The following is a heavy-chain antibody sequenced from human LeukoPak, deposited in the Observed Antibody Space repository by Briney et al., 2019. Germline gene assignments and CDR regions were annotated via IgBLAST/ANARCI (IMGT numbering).Heavy chain of an antibody. D-gene: IGHD3-10*01. Sequence: PGGSLRLSCAASGFTFDDYAMHWVRQAPGKGLEWVSGISWNSGSVDYADSVKGRFTISRDNAKNSLYLQMNSLRHEDMALYYCAKDMGTGLVTMVRGVMGFDFWGQGTLVTVSS. J-gene: IGHJ4*02. V-gene: IGHV3-9*03. CDR2: ISWNSGSV. CDR1: GFTFDDYA. CDR3: AKDMGTGLVTMVRGVMGFDF.